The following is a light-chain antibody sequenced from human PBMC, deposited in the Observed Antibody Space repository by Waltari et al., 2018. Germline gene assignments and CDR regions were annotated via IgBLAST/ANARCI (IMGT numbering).Light chain of an antibody. CDR3: QQYFGTPVT. CDR1: QTVLYSDNNNY. J-gene: IGKJ2*01. CDR2: WAS. Sequence: DIVMPQSPDSLAVSLGAKATISCKSSQTVLYSDNNNYLGWYQQKPGQPPKVLIKWASTREPGVPDRFVGSGSGTDFTLTINSLQAEDVAVYYCQQYFGTPVTFGQGTRLEIK. V-gene: IGKV4-1*01.